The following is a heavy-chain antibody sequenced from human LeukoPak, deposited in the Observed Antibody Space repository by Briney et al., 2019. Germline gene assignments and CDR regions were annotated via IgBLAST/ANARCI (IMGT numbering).Heavy chain of an antibody. CDR2: IIPIFGTA. Sequence: ASVKVSCKASGGTFSSYAISWVRQAPGQGLEWMGGIIPIFGTANYTQKFQGRVTITADESTSTAYMELSSLRSEDTAVYYCARGGGDGYNSLGSWGQGTLVTVSS. CDR3: ARGGGDGYNSLGS. D-gene: IGHD5-24*01. J-gene: IGHJ5*02. CDR1: GGTFSSYA. V-gene: IGHV1-69*01.